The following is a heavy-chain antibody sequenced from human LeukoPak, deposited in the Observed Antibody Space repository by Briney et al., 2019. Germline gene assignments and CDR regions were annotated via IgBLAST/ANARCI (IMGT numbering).Heavy chain of an antibody. CDR2: ISWGGSNE. V-gene: IGHV3-30-3*01. CDR1: GFTFNTYA. D-gene: IGHD6-19*01. CDR3: AKGKYSSGGVPDY. Sequence: GGSLRLSCAASGFTFNTYAIHWVRQAPGKGLEWVAVISWGGSNEYFADSVKGRFTISRDNSKNTLYLQMNSLRAEDTAVYYCAKGKYSSGGVPDYWGQGTLVTVSS. J-gene: IGHJ4*02.